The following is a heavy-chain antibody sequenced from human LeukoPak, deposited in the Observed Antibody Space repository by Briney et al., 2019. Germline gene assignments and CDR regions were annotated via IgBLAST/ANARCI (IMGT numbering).Heavy chain of an antibody. J-gene: IGHJ5*02. CDR3: ASTGVCSSTICSAGFDP. Sequence: GGSLKLSCAASGFTFSSYAMSWVRQAPGKGLDWVSGLSGGGGSTYYADSVKGRFTISRDNSKNTLYLQMNSLRAEDTAVYYCASTGVCSSTICSAGFDPWGQGTLVTVSS. CDR2: LSGGGGST. D-gene: IGHD2-2*01. V-gene: IGHV3-23*01. CDR1: GFTFSSYA.